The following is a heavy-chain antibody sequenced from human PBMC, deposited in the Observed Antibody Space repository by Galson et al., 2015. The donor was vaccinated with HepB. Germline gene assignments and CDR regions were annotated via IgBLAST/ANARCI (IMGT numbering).Heavy chain of an antibody. CDR1: GYTFTSYG. CDR3: AREHHCSGGSCYYYYGMDV. Sequence: SVKVSCKASGYTFTSYGITWVRQAPGQGLEWMGWISTYSGNTNYAQKFQGRVTMTTDTFTSTAYMELRSLRFDDTAVYYCAREHHCSGGSCYYYYGMDVWGKGTTVTVSS. CDR2: ISTYSGNT. V-gene: IGHV1-18*01. J-gene: IGHJ6*04. D-gene: IGHD2-15*01.